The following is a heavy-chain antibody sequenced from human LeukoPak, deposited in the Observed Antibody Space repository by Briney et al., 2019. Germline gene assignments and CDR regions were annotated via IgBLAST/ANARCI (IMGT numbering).Heavy chain of an antibody. Sequence: PSETLSLTCTVSGGSISSYQWSWIRQPPGKGLEWIGYIYYSGSTNYNPSLKSRVTISVDTSKNQFSLKLSSVTAADTAVYYCARANDYGDYVLDAFDIWGQGTMVTVSS. CDR1: GGSISSYQ. V-gene: IGHV4-59*01. J-gene: IGHJ3*02. D-gene: IGHD4-17*01. CDR3: ARANDYGDYVLDAFDI. CDR2: IYYSGST.